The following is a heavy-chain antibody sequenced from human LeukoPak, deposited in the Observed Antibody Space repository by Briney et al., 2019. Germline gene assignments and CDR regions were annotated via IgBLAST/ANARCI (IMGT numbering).Heavy chain of an antibody. CDR1: GYTFTGYY. D-gene: IGHD5/OR15-5a*01. V-gene: IGHV1-2*02. CDR3: ATLVSSRRGEYYFDY. J-gene: IGHJ4*03. CDR2: INPNSGGT. Sequence: ASVKVSCKASGYTFTGYYMHWVRQAPGQGLEWMGWINPNSGGTNYAQKFQGRVTMTRDTSISTAYMELSRLRSDDTAVYYCATLVSSRRGEYYFDYWGKGTTVTVSS.